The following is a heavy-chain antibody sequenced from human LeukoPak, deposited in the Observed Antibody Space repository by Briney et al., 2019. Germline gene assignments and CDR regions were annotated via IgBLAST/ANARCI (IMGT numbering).Heavy chain of an antibody. D-gene: IGHD1-26*01. J-gene: IGHJ4*02. CDR2: IYYSGST. Sequence: SETLSLTCTVSGGSISSSSYYWGWICQPPGKGLEWIGSIYYSGSTYYNPSLKSRVTISVDTSKNQFSLKLSSVTAADTAVYYCARFGRGSYQTKTFDYWGQGTLVTVSS. CDR1: GGSISSSSYY. CDR3: ARFGRGSYQTKTFDY. V-gene: IGHV4-39*07.